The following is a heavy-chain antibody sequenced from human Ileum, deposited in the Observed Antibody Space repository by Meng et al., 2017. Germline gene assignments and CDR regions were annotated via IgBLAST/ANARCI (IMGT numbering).Heavy chain of an antibody. V-gene: IGHV6-1*01. CDR2: TYYRSKWYS. D-gene: IGHD3-3*01. CDR3: ASGSGSLDY. CDR1: GGSVSSNIAA. J-gene: IGHJ4*02. Sequence: LKLHRSAPGLVKPSQTLSLTCAVSGGSVSSNIAAWNWIRQSPLRGLEWLGRTYYRSKWYSEYAVSVKSRISITPDTSKNQFSLQMNSVTPEDTAVYYCASGSGSLDYWGPGTLVTVSS.